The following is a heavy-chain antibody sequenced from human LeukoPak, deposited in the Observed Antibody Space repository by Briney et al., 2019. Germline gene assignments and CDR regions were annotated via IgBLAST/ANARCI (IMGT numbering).Heavy chain of an antibody. Sequence: PGGSLRLSCAASGFTFSTYAMTWVRQAPGKGLEWVSVISGSGGSTYYADSVKGRFTLSRDNSKNTIYLQMNSLRAEDTAVYYCAKSIGGVVVVAADYWGQGTLVTVSS. J-gene: IGHJ4*02. CDR2: ISGSGGST. V-gene: IGHV3-23*01. CDR3: AKSIGGVVVVAADY. CDR1: GFTFSTYA. D-gene: IGHD2-15*01.